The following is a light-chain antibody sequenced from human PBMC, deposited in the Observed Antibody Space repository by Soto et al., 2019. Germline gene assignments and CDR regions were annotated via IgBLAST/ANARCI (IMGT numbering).Light chain of an antibody. J-gene: IGKJ4*01. CDR2: LAS. Sequence: DIQMTQSPSALSASVGDRVTITCRASQSISNWLAWYQQKPGKAPKVLIYLASSLESGVPSRFSGSGSGTEFTLTISRLQPDDFATYYCKQFYNYPLTFGGGTKVEIK. CDR1: QSISNW. V-gene: IGKV1-5*03. CDR3: KQFYNYPLT.